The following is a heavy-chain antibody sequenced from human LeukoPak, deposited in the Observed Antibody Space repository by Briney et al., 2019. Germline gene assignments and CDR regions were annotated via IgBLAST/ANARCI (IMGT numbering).Heavy chain of an antibody. CDR2: INSDGTTT. J-gene: IGHJ4*02. V-gene: IGHV3-74*01. CDR3: ARDSIRTPMIVVGIDY. CDR1: GFAFSNYW. D-gene: IGHD3-22*01. Sequence: PGGSLRLSCAASGFAFSNYWMHWVRQAPGKGLVWVSRINSDGTTTSYADSVKGRFTIFRDNAKNTLYLQMNSLRAEDTAVYYCARDSIRTPMIVVGIDYWGQGTLVTVSS.